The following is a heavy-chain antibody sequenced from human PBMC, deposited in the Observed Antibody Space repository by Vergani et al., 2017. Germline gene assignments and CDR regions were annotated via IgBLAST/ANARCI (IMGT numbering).Heavy chain of an antibody. CDR3: AKGSAYYYDSSNWFDP. D-gene: IGHD3-22*01. CDR2: ISWNSGAV. CDR1: GITFWKFG. Sequence: EVDLVESGGGLAQPGGSLRLSCEASGITFWKFGMHWVRQGPGKGLEWVSGISWNSGAVDYADSVRGRFTISRDNAKNSLFLEMNSLRAEDMALYYCAKGSAYYYDSSNWFDPWGQGTLVTVSS. V-gene: IGHV3-9*03. J-gene: IGHJ5*02.